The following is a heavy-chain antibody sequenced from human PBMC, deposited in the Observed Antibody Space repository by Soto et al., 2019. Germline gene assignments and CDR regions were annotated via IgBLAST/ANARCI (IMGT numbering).Heavy chain of an antibody. Sequence: ASVKVSCKASGYTFTSYDINWVRQATGQGLEWMGWMNPNSGNTGYAQKFQGRVTMTRNTSISTAYMELSSLRSEDTAVYYCARAAVVTLFDLLLSPYSYIDVWGKGTTVTVSS. D-gene: IGHD3-9*01. CDR1: GYTFTSYD. V-gene: IGHV1-8*01. CDR3: ARAAVVTLFDLLLSPYSYIDV. CDR2: MNPNSGNT. J-gene: IGHJ6*03.